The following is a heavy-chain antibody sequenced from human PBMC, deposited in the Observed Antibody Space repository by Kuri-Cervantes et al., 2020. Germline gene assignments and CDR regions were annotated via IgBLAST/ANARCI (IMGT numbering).Heavy chain of an antibody. V-gene: IGHV3-21*01. J-gene: IGHJ6*03. Sequence: GESLKISCAASGFTFSSYSMNWVRQAPGKGLEWVSSISSSSSYIYYADSVKGRFTISRDNAKNSLYLQVNSLRAEDTAVYYCARDGAGRGPYYYMDVWGKGTTVTVSS. CDR1: GFTFSSYS. CDR3: ARDGAGRGPYYYMDV. D-gene: IGHD6-13*01. CDR2: ISSSSSYI.